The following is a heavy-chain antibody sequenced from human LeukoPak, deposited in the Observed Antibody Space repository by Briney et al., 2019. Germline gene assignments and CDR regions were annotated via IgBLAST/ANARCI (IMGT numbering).Heavy chain of an antibody. V-gene: IGHV3-23*01. Sequence: GGTLRPPCEAYAFALSNYGMTWVRQAPGKGLEWVSVLIASGGKTYYADSVKGRFTISRDNSKNTLYLQMDSLTTDDTALYYWAKSQSPILTSADYWGQGTLVTVSS. CDR1: AFALSNYG. CDR2: LIASGGKT. D-gene: IGHD3-9*01. J-gene: IGHJ4*02. CDR3: AKSQSPILTSADY.